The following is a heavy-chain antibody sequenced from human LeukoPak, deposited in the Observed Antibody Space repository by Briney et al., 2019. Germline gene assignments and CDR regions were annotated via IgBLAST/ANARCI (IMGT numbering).Heavy chain of an antibody. CDR2: ISAYNGNT. Sequence: ASVKVSCKAFGYTFTSNYMHWVRQAPGQGLEWMGWISAYNGNTNYAQKLQGRVTMTTDTSTSTAYMELRSLRSDDTAVYYCARDPQFTMVWGVQSGLFDYWGQGTLVTGSS. V-gene: IGHV1-18*04. J-gene: IGHJ4*02. D-gene: IGHD3-10*01. CDR1: GYTFTSNY. CDR3: ARDPQFTMVWGVQSGLFDY.